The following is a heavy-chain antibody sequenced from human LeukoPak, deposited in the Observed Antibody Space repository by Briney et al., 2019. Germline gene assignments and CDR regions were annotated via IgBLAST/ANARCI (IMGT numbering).Heavy chain of an antibody. CDR2: IYYSGST. V-gene: IGHV4-30-4*01. Sequence: SETLSLTCTVSVGSISSGDYYWSWIRQPPGKGLEWIGYIYYSGSTYYNPSLKSRVTISVDTSKNQFSLKLSSVTAAEPAVYYCASARQWYYHGSGPTDNWFDPWGQGTLVTVSS. J-gene: IGHJ5*02. CDR1: VGSISSGDYY. D-gene: IGHD3-10*01. CDR3: ASARQWYYHGSGPTDNWFDP.